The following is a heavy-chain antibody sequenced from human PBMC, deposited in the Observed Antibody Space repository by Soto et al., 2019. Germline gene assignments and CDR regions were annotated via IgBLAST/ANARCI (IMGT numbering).Heavy chain of an antibody. Sequence: QVQLVQSGAEVKKPGASVKVSCKASGYTFTSYAMHWVRQAPGQRLEWMGWINAGNGNTKYSQKFQGSVTITRDTSAGTAYMELSSLRSEDTAVYYCARGEFLSYDDYWGQGTLVTVSS. CDR2: INAGNGNT. D-gene: IGHD3-16*01. CDR1: GYTFTSYA. CDR3: ARGEFLSYDDY. V-gene: IGHV1-3*01. J-gene: IGHJ4*02.